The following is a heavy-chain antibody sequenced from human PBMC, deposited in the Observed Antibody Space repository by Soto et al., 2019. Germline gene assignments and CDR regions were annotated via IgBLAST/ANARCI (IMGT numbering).Heavy chain of an antibody. CDR1: GGSFSGYY. J-gene: IGHJ6*02. CDR3: ARDNYGMDV. V-gene: IGHV4-34*01. Sequence: SETLSLTCAVYGGSFSGYYWSWIRQPPGKGLEWIGEINHSGSTNYNPSLKSRVTISVDTSKNQFSLKLSSVTAADTAVYCCARDNYGMDVWGQGTTVTVSS. CDR2: INHSGST.